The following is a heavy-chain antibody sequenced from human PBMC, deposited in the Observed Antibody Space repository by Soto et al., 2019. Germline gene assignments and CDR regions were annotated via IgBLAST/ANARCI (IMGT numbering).Heavy chain of an antibody. Sequence: GGSLRLSFAASGFTFISYAMSWVRQAPGKGLEWVSAISGSGGSTYYADSVKGRFTISRDNSKNTLYLQMNSLRAEDTAVYYCAKDGNPIPYLTGYYRLGWFDPWGQGTLVTVSS. V-gene: IGHV3-23*01. CDR2: ISGSGGST. CDR3: AKDGNPIPYLTGYYRLGWFDP. J-gene: IGHJ5*02. CDR1: GFTFISYA. D-gene: IGHD3-9*01.